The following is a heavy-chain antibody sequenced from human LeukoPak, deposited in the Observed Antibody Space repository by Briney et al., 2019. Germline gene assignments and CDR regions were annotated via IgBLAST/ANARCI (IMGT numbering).Heavy chain of an antibody. J-gene: IGHJ4*02. D-gene: IGHD1-26*01. V-gene: IGHV1-2*02. CDR2: INPNSGGT. CDR1: GYTFTGYH. Sequence: ASVKVSCKASGYTFTGYHMNWVRQAPGQGLEWMGWINPNSGGTNYAQKFQGRATMTRDTSITTAYMELSSLRSDDTAMYYCTRALGSDYWGQGTLVTVSS. CDR3: TRALGSDY.